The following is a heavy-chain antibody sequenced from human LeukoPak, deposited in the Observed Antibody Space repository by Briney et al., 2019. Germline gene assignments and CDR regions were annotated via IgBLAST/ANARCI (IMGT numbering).Heavy chain of an antibody. CDR1: GGSISSSSYY. Sequence: PSETLSLTCTVSGGSISSSSYYWGWLRQPPGKGLEWIGSIYYSGSTYYNPSLKSRVTISVDTSKNQFSLKLSSVTAADTAVYYCARRSSLLWFGDQGGFDYWGQGTLVTVSS. V-gene: IGHV4-39*01. J-gene: IGHJ4*02. CDR3: ARRSSLLWFGDQGGFDY. CDR2: IYYSGST. D-gene: IGHD3-10*01.